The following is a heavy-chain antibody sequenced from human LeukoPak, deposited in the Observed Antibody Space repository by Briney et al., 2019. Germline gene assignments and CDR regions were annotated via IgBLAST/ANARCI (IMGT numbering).Heavy chain of an antibody. CDR3: ARSPPQTSVTAVPAAPGYYYYGMDV. CDR2: LNPNRVKK. Sequence: ASVKVSCKASGYTFTSYDINWVRQATGQGLEWMGWLNPNRVKKGYSKKFKGRVTMTRNTSISTAYMELSSLRSEDTAVYYCARSPPQTSVTAVPAAPGYYYYGMDVWGQGTTVTVSS. J-gene: IGHJ6*02. D-gene: IGHD2-2*01. V-gene: IGHV1-8*01. CDR1: GYTFTSYD.